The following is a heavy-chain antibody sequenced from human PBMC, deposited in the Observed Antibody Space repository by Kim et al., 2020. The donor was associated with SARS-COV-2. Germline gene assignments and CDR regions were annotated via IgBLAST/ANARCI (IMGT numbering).Heavy chain of an antibody. D-gene: IGHD3-22*01. CDR1: GFTFSSYW. CDR2: IKQEGSEK. J-gene: IGHJ6*03. V-gene: IGHV3-7*01. CDR3: ARGLSQSSGYYPTDYYYYYMDV. Sequence: GGSLRLSCAASGFTFSSYWMSWVRQAPGKGLEWVANIKQEGSEKYYVDSVKGRFTISRDNAKNSLYLQMNSLRAEDTAVYYCARGLSQSSGYYPTDYYYYYMDVWGKGTTVTVSS.